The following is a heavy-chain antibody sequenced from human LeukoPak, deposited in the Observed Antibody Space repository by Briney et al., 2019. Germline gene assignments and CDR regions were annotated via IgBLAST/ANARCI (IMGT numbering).Heavy chain of an antibody. J-gene: IGHJ4*02. CDR2: ITPSGGRT. CDR3: ARDRAFLFGAPPYYFDY. CDR1: GFTFRNSA. D-gene: IGHD3-3*01. V-gene: IGHV3-23*01. Sequence: PGGSLRLSCAASGFTFRNSAMSWVRQAPGKGLEWVSAITPSGGRTYYADSVKGRFTISRDNAKNSLYLQMDSLRAEDTAVYYCARDRAFLFGAPPYYFDYWGQGTLVTVSS.